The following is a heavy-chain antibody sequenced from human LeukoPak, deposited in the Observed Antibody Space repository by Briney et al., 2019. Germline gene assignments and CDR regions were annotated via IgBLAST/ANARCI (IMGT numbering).Heavy chain of an antibody. Sequence: SETLSLTCTVSGGSISSSSYYWGWIRQPPGKGLEWIGSIYYSGSTYYNPSLKSRVTISVDTSKNQFSLKLSPVTAADTAVYYCARLRRNYDFWSGSASAYYYYYYMDVWGKGTTVTVSS. CDR1: GGSISSSSYY. D-gene: IGHD3-3*01. J-gene: IGHJ6*03. V-gene: IGHV4-39*07. CDR2: IYYSGST. CDR3: ARLRRNYDFWSGSASAYYYYYYMDV.